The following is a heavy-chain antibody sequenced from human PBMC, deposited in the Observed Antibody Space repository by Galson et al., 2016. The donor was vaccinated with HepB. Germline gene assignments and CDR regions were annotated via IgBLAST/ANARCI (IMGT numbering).Heavy chain of an antibody. J-gene: IGHJ4*02. Sequence: SLRPSCAASGFTFGRYAMSWVRQAPGKGLEWVSAISGDGGSTYYAGSVQGRFTSSRDRSTNTMYLQMNSLRTDDTAVYYCARFTQEWLDRVYYFDYWGQGTLVTVSS. V-gene: IGHV3-23*01. CDR1: GFTFGRYA. D-gene: IGHD6-19*01. CDR2: ISGDGGST. CDR3: ARFTQEWLDRVYYFDY.